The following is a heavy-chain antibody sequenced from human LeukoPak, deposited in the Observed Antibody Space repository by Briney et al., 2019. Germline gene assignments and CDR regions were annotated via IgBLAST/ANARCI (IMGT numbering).Heavy chain of an antibody. Sequence: GGSLRLSCAPSGFTFSNYGMHWVRQAPGKGLEWVADIWYDGSYKYYADSVKGRFTISRDNSKNTLYLKMDSLRAEDTAVYYCARSLERDYHGSSYYMNNWFDPWGLGTLVTVSS. J-gene: IGHJ5*02. CDR1: GFTFSNYG. D-gene: IGHD3-10*01. V-gene: IGHV3-33*01. CDR2: IWYDGSYK. CDR3: ARSLERDYHGSSYYMNNWFDP.